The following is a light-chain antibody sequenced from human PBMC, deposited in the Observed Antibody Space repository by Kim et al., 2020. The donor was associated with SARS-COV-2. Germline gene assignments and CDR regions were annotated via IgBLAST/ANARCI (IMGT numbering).Light chain of an antibody. J-gene: IGKJ1*01. CDR2: GAS. V-gene: IGKV3-20*01. CDR1: ENVASNY. Sequence: WSPGQIATVSCRASENVASNYFAWYQQRPGQPPRLLIYGASTRATGIPDRFSGGGSGTGLTLTISRLEPEDFAVYYCQQYADSPTFGQGTKVDIK. CDR3: QQYADSPT.